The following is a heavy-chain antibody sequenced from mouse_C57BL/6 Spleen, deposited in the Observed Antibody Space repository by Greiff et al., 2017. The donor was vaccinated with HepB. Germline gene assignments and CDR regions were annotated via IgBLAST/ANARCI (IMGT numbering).Heavy chain of an antibody. CDR1: GYTFTSYW. CDR2: IDPSDSYT. Sequence: QVQLKQPGAELVRPGTSVKLSCKASGYTFTSYWMHWVKQRPGQGLEWIGVIDPSDSYTNYNQKFKGKATLTVDTSSSTAYMQLSSLTSEDSAVYYCARNYYGSRYFDVWGTGTTVTVSS. D-gene: IGHD1-1*01. V-gene: IGHV1-59*01. CDR3: ARNYYGSRYFDV. J-gene: IGHJ1*03.